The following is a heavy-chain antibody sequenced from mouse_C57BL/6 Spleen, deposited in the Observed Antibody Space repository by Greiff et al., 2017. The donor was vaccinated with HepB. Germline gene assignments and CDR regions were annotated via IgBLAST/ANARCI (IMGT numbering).Heavy chain of an antibody. CDR2: IYPGDGDT. Sequence: VHLVESGAELVKPGASVKISCKASGYAFSSYWMNWVKQRPGKGLEWIGQIYPGDGDTNYNGKFKGKATLTADKSSSTAYMQLSSLTSEDSAVYFCARGGNWDEWFAYWGQGTLVTVSA. CDR1: GYAFSSYW. J-gene: IGHJ3*01. V-gene: IGHV1-80*01. D-gene: IGHD4-1*01. CDR3: ARGGNWDEWFAY.